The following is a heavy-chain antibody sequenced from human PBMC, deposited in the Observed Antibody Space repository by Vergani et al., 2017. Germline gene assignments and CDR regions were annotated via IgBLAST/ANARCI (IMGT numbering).Heavy chain of an antibody. CDR1: GGSTSSYY. Sequence: QVQLQESGPGLVKPSETLSLTCTVPGGSTSSYYWSWSRQPPGKGLDWIRFIYYSGSTNYNPSLKSRVTISVDTSKNQFSLKLSTVTAADTAVYYCVRGEYSADYWGQGTLVSVSS. V-gene: IGHV4-59*01. CDR2: IYYSGST. J-gene: IGHJ4*02. CDR3: VRGEYSADY. D-gene: IGHD5-12*01.